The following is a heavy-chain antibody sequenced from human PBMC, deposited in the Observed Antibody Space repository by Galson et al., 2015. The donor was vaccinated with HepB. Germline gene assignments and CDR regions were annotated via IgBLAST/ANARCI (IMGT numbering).Heavy chain of an antibody. CDR1: GYSLTELS. D-gene: IGHD4-17*01. J-gene: IGHJ4*02. V-gene: IGHV1-24*01. CDR3: ATVTLTTDF. Sequence: SVKVSCKASGYSLTELSIHWVRQASGKGPEWVGGFDPADGERVYAQKFQGRISMTEDTSTDTAYMELRSLRSEDTAVYYCATVTLTTDFWGQGTLVTVSS. CDR2: FDPADGER.